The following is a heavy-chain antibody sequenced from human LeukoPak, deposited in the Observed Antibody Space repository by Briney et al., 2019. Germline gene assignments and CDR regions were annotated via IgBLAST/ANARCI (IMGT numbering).Heavy chain of an antibody. CDR1: GFTFSSYW. J-gene: IGHJ4*02. CDR2: IKQDGSEK. Sequence: GGSLRLSCAASGFTFSSYWMSWVRQAPGKGLEWVANIKQDGSEKYYVDSVKGRFTTSRDNAKNSLYLQMNSLRAEDTAVYYCASILRGYSGYDFFGYWGQGTLVTVSS. D-gene: IGHD5-12*01. V-gene: IGHV3-7*03. CDR3: ASILRGYSGYDFFGY.